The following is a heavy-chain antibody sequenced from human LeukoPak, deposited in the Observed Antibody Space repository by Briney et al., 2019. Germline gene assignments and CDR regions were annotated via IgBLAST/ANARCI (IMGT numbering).Heavy chain of an antibody. CDR1: GYTFTSYD. CDR2: MNPNSGNT. Sequence: ASVKVSCKASGYTFTSYDINWVRQATGQGLEWMGWMNPNSGNTGYAQKFQGRVTMTRDTSINTAYMELSSLTSEDTAVYYCARAPPYSLGSGSYNSWGQGTLVTVSS. V-gene: IGHV1-8*01. CDR3: ARAPPYSLGSGSYNS. J-gene: IGHJ5*02. D-gene: IGHD3-10*01.